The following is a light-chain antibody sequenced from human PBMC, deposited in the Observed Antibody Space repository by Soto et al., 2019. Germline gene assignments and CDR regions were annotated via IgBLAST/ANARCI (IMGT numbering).Light chain of an antibody. CDR3: YSAADNNMV. V-gene: IGLV3-27*01. CDR2: KDI. Sequence: SYELTQPSSVSVSPGRTARITCSGDLLAKGYGRWLQQKPGQAPVVVIYKDIERPSGIPERFSGSSSGTTVTLTISGAQVDDEVDYYCYSAADNNMVLGGGTKLAVL. CDR1: LLAKGY. J-gene: IGLJ2*01.